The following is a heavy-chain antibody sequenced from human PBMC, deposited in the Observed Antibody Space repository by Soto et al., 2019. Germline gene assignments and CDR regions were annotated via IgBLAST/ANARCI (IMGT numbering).Heavy chain of an antibody. CDR2: INAEGSA. V-gene: IGHV4-34*02. Sequence: QVQLQQWGAGLLKPSETLSLTCAVHGGSFNGYTWTWIRQSPGKGLEWIGQINAEGSANYNPSLMGIFPISVGTSNTQCCLALPSVTAADPAVYSGARGLFRETSYLGGWYFFDFWGQGTLVTVSS. CDR3: ARGLFRETSYLGGWYFFDF. CDR1: GGSFNGYT. D-gene: IGHD3-16*01. J-gene: IGHJ4*02.